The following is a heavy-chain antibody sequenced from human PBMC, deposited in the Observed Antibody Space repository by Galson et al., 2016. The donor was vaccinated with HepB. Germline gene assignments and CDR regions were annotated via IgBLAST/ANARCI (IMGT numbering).Heavy chain of an antibody. J-gene: IGHJ4*02. Sequence: QSGAEVKRPGESLKISCEGSGYNFPDYWIGWVRQMPGKGLEWMGIIYLGDSDTRYSPSFQGQVTISADKSIGTAYLQWSSLKASDTAMYYCARALRAHYYDSSGSFDYWGQGTLVTVSS. V-gene: IGHV5-51*01. CDR3: ARALRAHYYDSSGSFDY. CDR2: IYLGDSDT. D-gene: IGHD3-22*01. CDR1: GYNFPDYW.